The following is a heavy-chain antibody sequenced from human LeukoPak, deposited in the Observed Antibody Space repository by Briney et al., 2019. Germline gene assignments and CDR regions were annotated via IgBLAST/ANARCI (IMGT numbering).Heavy chain of an antibody. CDR1: GGSISSYY. D-gene: IGHD3-22*01. Sequence: SESLCLTCTVSGGSISSYYWSWIWPPPGKGLEWVVYVYYSGSTNYNPSLKSRVTIPVDTSKNQFSLKLSSVTAADTAVYYCARDQYYYDSSGYYYDAFDIWGQGTMVTVSS. J-gene: IGHJ3*02. CDR3: ARDQYYYDSSGYYYDAFDI. CDR2: VYYSGST. V-gene: IGHV4-59*01.